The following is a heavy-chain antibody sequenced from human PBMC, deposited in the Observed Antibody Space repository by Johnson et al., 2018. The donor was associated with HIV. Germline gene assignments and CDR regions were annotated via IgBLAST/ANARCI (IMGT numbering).Heavy chain of an antibody. J-gene: IGHJ3*02. CDR2: IKQDGSER. D-gene: IGHD5-24*01. CDR3: ARDREDGRDAFDI. V-gene: IGHV3-7*01. Sequence: VQLVESGGGLAKPAWSPRLSCAASQFTFSSYYMNCVRQAPGKGLEWVANIKQDGSERYYVDSVEGRFAISRDNAKNSLQLQLNSLRAEETAVYYCARDREDGRDAFDIWGQGTMVTVSS. CDR1: QFTFSSYY.